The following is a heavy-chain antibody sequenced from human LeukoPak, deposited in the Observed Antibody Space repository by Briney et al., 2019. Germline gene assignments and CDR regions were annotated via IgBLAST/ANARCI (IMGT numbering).Heavy chain of an antibody. J-gene: IGHJ3*02. Sequence: PSETLSLTCTVSGGSISSYYWSWIRQPPGKGLEWIGYIYYSGSTNYNPSLKSRVTISVDTSKNQFSLKLSSVTAADTAVYYCARGLLDGYTHPAAFDIWGKGQWSPSLQ. D-gene: IGHD5-24*01. CDR3: ARGLLDGYTHPAAFDI. CDR1: GGSISSYY. V-gene: IGHV4-59*01. CDR2: IYYSGST.